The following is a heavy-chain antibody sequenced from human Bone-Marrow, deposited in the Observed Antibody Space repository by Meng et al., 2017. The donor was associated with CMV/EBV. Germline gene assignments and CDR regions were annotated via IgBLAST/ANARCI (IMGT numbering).Heavy chain of an antibody. J-gene: IGHJ4*02. Sequence: ASVKVSCKASGYTFTGYYMHWVRQAPGQGLEWMGWINPNSGGTNYAQKFQGRVTMTRDTSISTAYMELSRLRSDDTAVYYCARDLGYCSSTSCYGADYWGQGPLVTFYS. D-gene: IGHD2-2*01. CDR1: GYTFTGYY. CDR3: ARDLGYCSSTSCYGADY. CDR2: INPNSGGT. V-gene: IGHV1-2*02.